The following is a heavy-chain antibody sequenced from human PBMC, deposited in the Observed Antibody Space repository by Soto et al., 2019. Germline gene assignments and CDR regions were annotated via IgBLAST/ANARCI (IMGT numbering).Heavy chain of an antibody. CDR1: GFNVSAYT. D-gene: IGHD1-26*01. V-gene: IGHV3-30-3*01. J-gene: IGHJ4*02. CDR3: ARWEQPRFDY. Sequence: QVKLVESGGGVVQPGRSLRLSCAASGFNVSAYTMQWVRQAPGKGLEWVAVISSDGNHKYYTDSVKGRFTISRATSTNTLYLQMNSLRAEDTAVDYCARWEQPRFDYWGQGTLVNVSS. CDR2: ISSDGNHK.